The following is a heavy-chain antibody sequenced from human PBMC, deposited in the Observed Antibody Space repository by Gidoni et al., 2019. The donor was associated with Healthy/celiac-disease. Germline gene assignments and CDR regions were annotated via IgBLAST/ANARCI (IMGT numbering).Heavy chain of an antibody. J-gene: IGHJ5*02. CDR2: IYTSGST. CDR1: GGSISSGSYY. V-gene: IGHV4-61*02. Sequence: QVQLQSSGPGLVKPSQTLSLTCTVSGGSISSGSYYWSWIRQPAGKGLEWIGRIYTSGSTNYNPSLKMRVTISVDTPKNQSSLKLSSVTAAATAVYYCAREESGRYGGNSGHWFDPWGQGTLVTVSS. CDR3: AREESGRYGGNSGHWFDP. D-gene: IGHD2-21*02.